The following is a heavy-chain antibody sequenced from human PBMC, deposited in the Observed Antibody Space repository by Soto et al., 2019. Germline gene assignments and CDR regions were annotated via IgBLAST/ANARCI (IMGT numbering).Heavy chain of an antibody. Sequence: SETLSLTCTVSGGSISSYYWSWIRQPPGKGLEWIGYIYYSGSPNYNPSLKSRVTRSVDTSKNQFTLKLSSVSAADTAVYYCAREGYVIWTGCYLQEFPFNWFDPLGQGTLVTVSS. CDR3: AREGYVIWTGCYLQEFPFNWFDP. D-gene: IGHD3-9*01. V-gene: IGHV4-59*01. CDR2: IYYSGSP. CDR1: GGSISSYY. J-gene: IGHJ5*02.